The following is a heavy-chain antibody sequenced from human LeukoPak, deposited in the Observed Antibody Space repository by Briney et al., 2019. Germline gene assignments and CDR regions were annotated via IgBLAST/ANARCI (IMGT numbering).Heavy chain of an antibody. D-gene: IGHD4-17*01. CDR1: GGSFSGYY. Sequence: PSETLSLTCAVYGGSFSGYYWSWIRQPPGKGLEWIGYIYYSGSTNYNPSLKSRVTISVDTSKNQFSLKLSSVTAADTAVYYCARATTVTTNAGFDYWGQGTLVTVSS. J-gene: IGHJ4*02. V-gene: IGHV4-59*01. CDR3: ARATTVTTNAGFDY. CDR2: IYYSGST.